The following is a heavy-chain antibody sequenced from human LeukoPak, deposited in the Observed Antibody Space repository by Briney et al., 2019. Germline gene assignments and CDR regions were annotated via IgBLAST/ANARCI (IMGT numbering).Heavy chain of an antibody. Sequence: SVKVSCKASGGTFSSYAISWVRQAPGQGLEWRGGIIPIFGTANYAQKFQGRVTITADESTSTAYMELSSLRSEDTAVYYCATVGMVRGVTPYYFDYWGQGTLVTVSS. CDR3: ATVGMVRGVTPYYFDY. CDR1: GGTFSSYA. V-gene: IGHV1-69*13. CDR2: IIPIFGTA. D-gene: IGHD3-10*01. J-gene: IGHJ4*02.